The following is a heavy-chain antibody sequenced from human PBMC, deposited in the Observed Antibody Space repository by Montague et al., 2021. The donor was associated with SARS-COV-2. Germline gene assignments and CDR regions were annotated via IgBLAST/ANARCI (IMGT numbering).Heavy chain of an antibody. D-gene: IGHD3-22*01. Sequence: SETLSLTCTVSGDSISSSSYYWGWIRQPPGKGLEWIGSIYYSGSTXYNPSLKSRVTISVDTSKNQFSLKLSSVTAADTAVYYCARDTRITMIVVVQGYGMDVWGQGTTVTVSS. CDR1: GDSISSSSYY. CDR2: IYYSGST. V-gene: IGHV4-39*07. J-gene: IGHJ6*02. CDR3: ARDTRITMIVVVQGYGMDV.